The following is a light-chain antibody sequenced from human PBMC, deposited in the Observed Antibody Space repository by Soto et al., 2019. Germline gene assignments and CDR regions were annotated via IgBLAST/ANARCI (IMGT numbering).Light chain of an antibody. CDR1: QSVRSNY. V-gene: IGKV3-20*01. CDR3: QQYGGSPYT. CDR2: GAS. J-gene: IGKJ2*01. Sequence: EIVLTQSPGTLSLSPWERATLSCRASQSVRSNYLAWYQQKPGQAPRLLIYGASRRATGIPDRFSGTGSGTDFTLTISRLEPEDFAVYYCQQYGGSPYTFGQGTKLEIK.